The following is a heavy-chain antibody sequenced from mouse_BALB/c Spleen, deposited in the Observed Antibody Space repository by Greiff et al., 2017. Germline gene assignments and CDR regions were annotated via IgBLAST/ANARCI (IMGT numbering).Heavy chain of an antibody. CDR3: ARKGYDYDGEDY. CDR2: ILPGSGST. J-gene: IGHJ2*01. V-gene: IGHV1-9*01. CDR1: GYTFSSYW. Sequence: VQLQQSGAELMKPGASVKISCKATGYTFSSYWIEWVKQRPGHGLEWIGEILPGSGSTNYNEKFKGKATFTADTSSNTAYMQLSSLTSEDSAVYYCARKGYDYDGEDYWGQGTTLTVSS. D-gene: IGHD2-4*01.